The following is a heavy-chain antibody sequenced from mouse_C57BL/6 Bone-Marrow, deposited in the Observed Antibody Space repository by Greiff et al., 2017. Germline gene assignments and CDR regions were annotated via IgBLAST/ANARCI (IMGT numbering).Heavy chain of an antibody. CDR3: AYYGNHGGFAY. V-gene: IGHV1-69*01. CDR2: IDPSDSYT. Sequence: QVQLQQPGAELVMPGASVKLSCKASGYTFTSYWMHWVKQRPGQGLEWIGEIDPSDSYTNYNQKFKGKSTLTVDKSSSTAYMQLSSLTSEDSAVYCCAYYGNHGGFAYWGQGTLVTVSA. J-gene: IGHJ3*01. CDR1: GYTFTSYW. D-gene: IGHD2-1*01.